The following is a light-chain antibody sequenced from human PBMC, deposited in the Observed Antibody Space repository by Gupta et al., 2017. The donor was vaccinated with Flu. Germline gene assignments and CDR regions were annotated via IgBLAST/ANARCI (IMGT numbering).Light chain of an antibody. CDR1: QDISNY. Sequence: PSSLSGSVGDRVTITCQASQDISNYLNWYQQKPGQAPKLLIYDASNLEEGVPSRFSGSGSGTDFTFTISGLQPEDVATYYCHQDYNPMYTFGQGTKMEIK. V-gene: IGKV1-33*01. J-gene: IGKJ2*01. CDR3: HQDYNPMYT. CDR2: DAS.